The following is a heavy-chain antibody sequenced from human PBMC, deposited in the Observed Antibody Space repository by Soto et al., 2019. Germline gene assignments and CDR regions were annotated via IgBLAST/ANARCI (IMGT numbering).Heavy chain of an antibody. CDR3: ARPVTSPDHLDI. CDR1: GYIFSDYG. V-gene: IGHV1-18*01. CDR2: ISAYNGNT. Sequence: QVQLVQSGAEVKKPGASVKVSCKSSGYIFSDYGITWVRQAPGQGLEWMGWISAYNGNTDYAQKFQDRLPLATDNSTRTAYMGLRSLRSDDTALYYCARPVTSPDHLDIWGQGTLVTVSS. J-gene: IGHJ3*02. D-gene: IGHD4-4*01.